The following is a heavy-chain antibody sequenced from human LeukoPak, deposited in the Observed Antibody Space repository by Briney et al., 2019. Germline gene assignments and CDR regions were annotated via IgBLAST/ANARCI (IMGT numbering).Heavy chain of an antibody. Sequence: ASVKVSCKASGYTFTSYYMHWVRQAPGQGLEWMGIINPSGGNTIYAQKFQGRVTMTRDTSISTAYMELSRLRSDDTAVYYCARVVKAYGDYAFDYWGQGTLVTVSS. CDR2: INPSGGNT. J-gene: IGHJ4*02. D-gene: IGHD4-17*01. CDR1: GYTFTSYY. CDR3: ARVVKAYGDYAFDY. V-gene: IGHV1-46*01.